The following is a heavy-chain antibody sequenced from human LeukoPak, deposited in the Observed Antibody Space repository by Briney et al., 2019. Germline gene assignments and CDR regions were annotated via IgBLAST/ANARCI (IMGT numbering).Heavy chain of an antibody. J-gene: IGHJ1*01. V-gene: IGHV3-23*01. D-gene: IGHD6-19*01. CDR2: ISGSGGST. Sequence: GGSLRLSCAASGFTFSSYAMSWVRQAPGKGLEWVSAISGSGGSTYYADSVKGRFTISRDNSKNTLYLQMNSLTAEDTAVYYCANRIAVACIYFQHWGQGTLVTVSS. CDR1: GFTFSSYA. CDR3: ANRIAVACIYFQH.